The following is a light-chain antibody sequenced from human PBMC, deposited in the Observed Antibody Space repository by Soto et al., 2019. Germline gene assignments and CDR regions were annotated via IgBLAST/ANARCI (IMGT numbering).Light chain of an antibody. J-gene: IGKJ1*01. Sequence: EMVLTQSPGTLSLSPGERATLSYRASQSVSSNYLAWYQQKPGQAPRLLIYGASSRATGIPDRFSGSGSVKDFTLTINRLEPEDFAVYYCQQYGSSPRTFGQGTKVEIK. CDR2: GAS. V-gene: IGKV3-20*01. CDR3: QQYGSSPRT. CDR1: QSVSSNY.